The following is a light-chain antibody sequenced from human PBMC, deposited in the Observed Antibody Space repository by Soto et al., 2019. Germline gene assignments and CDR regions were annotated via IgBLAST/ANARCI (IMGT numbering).Light chain of an antibody. V-gene: IGLV2-23*01. CDR1: SSDVGSYNL. J-gene: IGLJ1*01. Sequence: TQPGSVSGSTGQSITISCTGTSSDVGSYNLVSWYQQHPGKAPKLMIYEGSKRPSGVSNRFSGSKSGNTASLTISGLQAEDEADYYCCSYAGSSTYVFGTGTKVTVL. CDR2: EGS. CDR3: CSYAGSSTYV.